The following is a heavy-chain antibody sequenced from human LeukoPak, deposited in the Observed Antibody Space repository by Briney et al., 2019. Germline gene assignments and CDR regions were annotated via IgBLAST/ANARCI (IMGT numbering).Heavy chain of an antibody. Sequence: PSETLSLTCAVSGGSISSFYWSWIRQPPGKGLECIGYIYYRGSANYNPSPKSRVTISVDPSKNQLSLKLSSVTAADTAVYYCARGVVAAPPTLDYWGQGTLVTVSS. D-gene: IGHD2-15*01. V-gene: IGHV4-59*01. J-gene: IGHJ4*02. CDR1: GGSISSFY. CDR3: ARGVVAAPPTLDY. CDR2: IYYRGSA.